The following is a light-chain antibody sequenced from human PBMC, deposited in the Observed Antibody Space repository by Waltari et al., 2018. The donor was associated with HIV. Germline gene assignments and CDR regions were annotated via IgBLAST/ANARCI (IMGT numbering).Light chain of an antibody. CDR1: GGNIAHNY. Sequence: NFMLPQPHSVSESPRKTICISCSGSGGNIAHNYVQWYQQRPGSAPSTIIFEDNQRDTGAPERFSASIDISSNSAARTISGLRTGGGADYCCQSDDGSGVTFGGGTRLSV. CDR3: QSDDGSGVT. CDR2: EDN. J-gene: IGLJ2*01. V-gene: IGLV6-57*02.